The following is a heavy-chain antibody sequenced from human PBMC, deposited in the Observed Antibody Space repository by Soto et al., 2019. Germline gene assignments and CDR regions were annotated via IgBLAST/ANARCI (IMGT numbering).Heavy chain of an antibody. Sequence: QVQLVQSGAEVKKPVASVKVSCKVSGYTLTDLSMQWVRQAPGKGVEWMGGFDPEDGETIYAQKFKGRVNMTEETATETAYIELRRLRSEDTAVYYCATHRSGRFLEWLTEGSLRYWRQETLVTVSS. CDR1: GYTLTDLS. CDR2: FDPEDGET. CDR3: ATHRSGRFLEWLTEGSLRY. D-gene: IGHD3-3*01. J-gene: IGHJ4*02. V-gene: IGHV1-24*01.